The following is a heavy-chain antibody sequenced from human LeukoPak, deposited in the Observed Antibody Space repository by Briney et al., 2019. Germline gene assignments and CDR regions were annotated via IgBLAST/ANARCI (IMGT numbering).Heavy chain of an antibody. Sequence: ASVKVSCKASGYTFTGYYMHWVRQAPGQGLEWMGWINPNSGGTNYAQKFQGMVTMTRDTSISTAYMELSRLRSDDTAVYYCARMDDNYDFWSGYFDSYFDYWGQGTLVTVSS. CDR2: INPNSGGT. J-gene: IGHJ4*02. V-gene: IGHV1-2*02. CDR1: GYTFTGYY. D-gene: IGHD3-3*01. CDR3: ARMDDNYDFWSGYFDSYFDY.